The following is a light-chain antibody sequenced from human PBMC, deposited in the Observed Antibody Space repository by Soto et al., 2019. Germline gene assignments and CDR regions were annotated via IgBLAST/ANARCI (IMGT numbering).Light chain of an antibody. J-gene: IGLJ1*01. Sequence: QSVLTQPPSVSAAPGQKVTISCSGSSSDIGRNYVSWYKHLPRTAPKLLIYENYKRPSGIPDRFSGSKSGTSATLGITGLQTGDEADYYCGTLDSSLTTFVFGTGTKLTVL. CDR3: GTLDSSLTTFV. CDR2: ENY. CDR1: SSDIGRNY. V-gene: IGLV1-51*02.